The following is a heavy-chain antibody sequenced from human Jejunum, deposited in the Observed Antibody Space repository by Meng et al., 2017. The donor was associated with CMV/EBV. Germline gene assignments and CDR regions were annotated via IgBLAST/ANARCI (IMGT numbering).Heavy chain of an antibody. CDR2: ISGSGSST. D-gene: IGHD3-10*01. CDR3: AKGGLGSPGLDS. Sequence: EVQWLESGGGLVQPGVSLRLSCAASGFTFSSYAMSWVRQAPGKGLEWVSPISGSGSSTYYADSVKGRFTISRDNSENTLYLQMNSLRAEDTAVYYCAKGGLGSPGLDSWGQGTLVTVSS. CDR1: GFTFSSYA. J-gene: IGHJ4*02. V-gene: IGHV3-23*01.